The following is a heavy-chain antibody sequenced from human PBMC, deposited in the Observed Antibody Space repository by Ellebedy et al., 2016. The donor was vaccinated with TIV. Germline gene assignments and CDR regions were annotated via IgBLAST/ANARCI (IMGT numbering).Heavy chain of an antibody. CDR3: ARAVAGTEDFDY. Sequence: GESLKISCAASGFTFSDYYMSWIRQAPGKGLEWVSYISSSGYTIYYADSMKGRFTISRDNAKNSLYLQMNSLRAEDTAVYYCARAVAGTEDFDYWGQGTLVTVSS. CDR2: ISSSGYTI. D-gene: IGHD6-19*01. J-gene: IGHJ4*02. V-gene: IGHV3-11*01. CDR1: GFTFSDYY.